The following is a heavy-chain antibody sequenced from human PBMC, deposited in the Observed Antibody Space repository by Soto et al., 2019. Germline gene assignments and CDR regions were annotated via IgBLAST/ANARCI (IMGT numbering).Heavy chain of an antibody. Sequence: QVQLQESGPGLVKPSETLSLTCTVSGGSISSYYWSWIRQPPGKGLEWIGYIYYSGSTNYNPSLNRRVTISVDTSKNQFALELSTVTAAETAVYYCARVLDSSGKRYWYFALWGRGTLVTVSS. CDR1: GGSISSYY. V-gene: IGHV4-59*01. D-gene: IGHD3-22*01. CDR2: IYYSGST. J-gene: IGHJ2*01. CDR3: ARVLDSSGKRYWYFAL.